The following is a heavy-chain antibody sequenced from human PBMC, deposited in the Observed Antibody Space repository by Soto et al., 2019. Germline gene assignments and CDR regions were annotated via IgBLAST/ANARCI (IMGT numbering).Heavy chain of an antibody. D-gene: IGHD6-13*01. CDR3: ARKLAAAAPDAFDI. V-gene: IGHV1-18*01. CDR2: ISAYNGNT. Sequence: EASVKGSCKASGYTFTSYGISWVRQAPGQGLEWMGWISAYNGNTNYAQKLQGRVTMTTDTSTSTAYMELRSLRSDDTAVYYCARKLAAAAPDAFDIGGQGTMVTVS. J-gene: IGHJ3*02. CDR1: GYTFTSYG.